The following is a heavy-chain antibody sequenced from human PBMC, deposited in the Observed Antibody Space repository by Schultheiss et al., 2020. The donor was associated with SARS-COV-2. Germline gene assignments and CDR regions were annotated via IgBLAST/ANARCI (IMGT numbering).Heavy chain of an antibody. D-gene: IGHD5-18*01. J-gene: IGHJ6*02. V-gene: IGHV4-34*01. Sequence: SQTLSLTCAVYGGSFSDYYWNWIRQPPGKGLEWIGEINHSGSTNYNPSLKSRVTISVDTSKNQFSLKLSSVTAADTAVYYCARGPKYSYGFYYYYGMDVWGQGTTVTVSS. CDR1: GGSFSDYY. CDR3: ARGPKYSYGFYYYYGMDV. CDR2: INHSGST.